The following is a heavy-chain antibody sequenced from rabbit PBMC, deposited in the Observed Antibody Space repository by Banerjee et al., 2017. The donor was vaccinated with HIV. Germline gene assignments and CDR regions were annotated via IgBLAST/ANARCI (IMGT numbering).Heavy chain of an antibody. CDR3: VRDRSSYDDYGDYRGL. CDR1: GFTISSNYY. Sequence: QQQLEESGGGLVQPEGSLALTCKASGFTISSNYYMCWVRQAPGKGLEWIGCIGVGSGSTYYASWAKGRFTISKTSSTTVTLQMTSLTAADTATYFCVRDRSSYDDYGDYRGLWGPGTLVTVS. J-gene: IGHJ4*01. V-gene: IGHV1S45*01. D-gene: IGHD2-1*01. CDR2: IGVGSGST.